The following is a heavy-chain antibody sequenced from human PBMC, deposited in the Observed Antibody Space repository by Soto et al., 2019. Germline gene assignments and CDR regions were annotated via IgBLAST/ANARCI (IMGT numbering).Heavy chain of an antibody. CDR1: GFTFSSYS. J-gene: IGHJ6*03. V-gene: IGHV3-21*01. CDR2: ISSSSSYI. CDR3: AKDLYDYGDYGYMDV. Sequence: PGGSLRLSCAASGFTFSSYSMNWVRQAPGKGLEWVSSISSSSSYIYYADSVKGRFTISRDNSKNTLYLQMNSLRAEDTAVYYCAKDLYDYGDYGYMDVWGKGTTVTVSS. D-gene: IGHD4-17*01.